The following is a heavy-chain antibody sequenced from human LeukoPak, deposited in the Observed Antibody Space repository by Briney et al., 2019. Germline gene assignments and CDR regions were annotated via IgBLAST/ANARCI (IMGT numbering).Heavy chain of an antibody. V-gene: IGHV3-21*01. CDR2: ISSSSSYI. Sequence: GGSLRLSCAASGFTFSSYSMNWVRQAPGKGLEWVSYISSSSSYIYYADSVEGRFTISTDNAKNSLYLQKNRLRAENTAVYDCERLVGDGDYYISTSFDSWGQGTLVTVSS. CDR3: ERLVGDGDYYISTSFDS. J-gene: IGHJ4*02. CDR1: GFTFSSYS. D-gene: IGHD4-17*01.